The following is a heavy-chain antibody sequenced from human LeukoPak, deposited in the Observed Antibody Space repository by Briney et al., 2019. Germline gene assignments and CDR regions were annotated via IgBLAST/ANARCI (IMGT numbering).Heavy chain of an antibody. CDR3: ARDAIATDAFDI. CDR1: GGSISSYY. D-gene: IGHD6-13*01. J-gene: IGHJ3*02. V-gene: IGHV4-4*07. CDR2: IYTSENT. Sequence: SETLSLTCTVSGGSISSYYWSWIRQPAGKGLEWIGRIYTSENTNYNPSLKSRVTMSVDTSKNQFSLKLRSVTAADTAVYYCARDAIATDAFDIWGQGTMVTVSS.